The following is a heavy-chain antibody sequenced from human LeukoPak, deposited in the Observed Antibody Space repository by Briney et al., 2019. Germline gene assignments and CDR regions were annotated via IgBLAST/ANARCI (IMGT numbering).Heavy chain of an antibody. V-gene: IGHV3-23*01. D-gene: IGHD6-13*01. Sequence: GGSLRLSCAASRFTFNNYAMSWVRQAPGKGLEWVSTITSGVSTDYADSVKGRFTISRDNSKNTLYLQMNSLRAEDTAVYYCAKDASYSSSWLDYWGQGTLVTVSS. CDR1: RFTFNNYA. CDR2: ITSGVST. J-gene: IGHJ4*02. CDR3: AKDASYSSSWLDY.